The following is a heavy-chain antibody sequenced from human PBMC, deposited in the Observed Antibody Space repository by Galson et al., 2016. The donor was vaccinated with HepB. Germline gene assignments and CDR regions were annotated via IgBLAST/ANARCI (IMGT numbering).Heavy chain of an antibody. J-gene: IGHJ5*02. CDR1: GDSISSRDHY. Sequence: SETLSLTCTVSGDSISSRDHYWVWIRQPPGKGLEWIGCIYYSGGTYYNPSLKSRVTMSVDTTRTQFSLELIAVTAADTAMYYCARGKTQGDWVDPWGQGTLVTV. V-gene: IGHV4-39*07. D-gene: IGHD3-16*01. CDR3: ARGKTQGDWVDP. CDR2: IYYSGGT.